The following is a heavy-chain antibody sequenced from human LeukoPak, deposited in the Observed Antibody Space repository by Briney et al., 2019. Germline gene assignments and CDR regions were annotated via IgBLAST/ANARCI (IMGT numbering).Heavy chain of an antibody. CDR1: GFTFSSYA. CDR3: AKVGLWFGEFLGY. CDR2: ISGSGGST. Sequence: PGGSLRLSCAASGFTFSSYAMSWVRQAPGKGLEWVSAISGSGGSTYYADSVKGRFIISRDNSKNTLYLQMNSLRAEDTAVYYCAKVGLWFGEFLGYWGQGTLVTVSS. D-gene: IGHD3-10*01. J-gene: IGHJ4*02. V-gene: IGHV3-23*01.